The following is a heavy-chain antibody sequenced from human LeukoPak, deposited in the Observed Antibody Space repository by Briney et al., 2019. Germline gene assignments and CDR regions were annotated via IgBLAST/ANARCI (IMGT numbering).Heavy chain of an antibody. V-gene: IGHV4-34*01. J-gene: IGHJ4*02. Sequence: SETLSLTCAVYGGSFSAYYWSWIRQPPGKGLEWIGEINHSGSTNYNPSLKSRVTISVDTSKNQFSLKLSSVTAADTAVYYCASPIAAAGRLFDYWGQGTLVTVSS. D-gene: IGHD6-13*01. CDR3: ASPIAAAGRLFDY. CDR1: GGSFSAYY. CDR2: INHSGST.